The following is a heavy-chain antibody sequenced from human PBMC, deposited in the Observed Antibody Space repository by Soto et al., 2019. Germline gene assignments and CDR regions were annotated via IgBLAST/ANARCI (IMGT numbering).Heavy chain of an antibody. CDR1: GGTFSSYA. CDR3: ASVGLPKYYYYGMAV. Sequence: QVQLVQSGAEVKKPGSSVKVSCKASGGTFSSYAISWVRQAPGPGLEWMGGSIPLFGTANYAEKFQGRVTITADESTSTAYMELSSLRSEDTAVYYCASVGLPKYYYYGMAVGVQGPTVTVSS. V-gene: IGHV1-69*01. CDR2: SIPLFGTA. J-gene: IGHJ6*02.